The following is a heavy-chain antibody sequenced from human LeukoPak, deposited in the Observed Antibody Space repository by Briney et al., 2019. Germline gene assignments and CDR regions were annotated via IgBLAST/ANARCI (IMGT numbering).Heavy chain of an antibody. CDR2: ISAYNGNT. J-gene: IGHJ5*02. V-gene: IGHV1-18*01. CDR1: GYTFTSYG. CDR3: ARDRLIAARSGFNWFDP. D-gene: IGHD6-6*01. Sequence: GASVKVSCKASGYTFTSYGISWVRQAPGQGLEWMGWISAYNGNTNYAQKLQGRVTMTTDTSTSTAYMELRSLRSDDTAVYYCARDRLIAARSGFNWFDPWGQGTLVTVSS.